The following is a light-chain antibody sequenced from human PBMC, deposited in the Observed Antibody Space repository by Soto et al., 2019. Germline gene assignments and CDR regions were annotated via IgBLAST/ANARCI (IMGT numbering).Light chain of an antibody. Sequence: QSVLTQPASVSGSPGQSITISCTGTSSDVGSYNYVSWYQQHPGKAPKLMIYEVSNRPSGVSNRFSGSKSGNTASLTISGLQAEDEADYYCSSYTSSSTDYVFGTGTKLTVL. CDR3: SSYTSSSTDYV. V-gene: IGLV2-14*01. J-gene: IGLJ1*01. CDR1: SSDVGSYNY. CDR2: EVS.